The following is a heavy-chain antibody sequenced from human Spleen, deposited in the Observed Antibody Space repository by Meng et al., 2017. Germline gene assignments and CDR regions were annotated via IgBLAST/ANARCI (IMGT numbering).Heavy chain of an antibody. CDR3: AKNAPYDAFDI. J-gene: IGHJ3*02. Sequence: GSLRLSCVVSGGSFSDYYWSWIRQPPGKGLEWIGFIYHNGDTNYNPSLKSRVTISVDTSKNQFSLKLSSVTAADTAVYYCAKNAPYDAFDIWGQGTMVTVSS. V-gene: IGHV4-59*01. CDR1: GGSFSDYY. D-gene: IGHD2-2*01. CDR2: IYHNGDT.